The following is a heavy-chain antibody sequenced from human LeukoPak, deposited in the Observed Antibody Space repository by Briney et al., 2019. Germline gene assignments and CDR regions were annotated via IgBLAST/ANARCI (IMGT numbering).Heavy chain of an antibody. CDR2: IIPIFGTA. D-gene: IGHD3-22*01. CDR1: GGTFSSYA. Sequence: EASVKVSCKASGGTFSSYAISWVRQAPGQGLEWMGGIIPIFGTANYAQKFQGRVTITTDESTSTAYMELSSLRSEDTAVYYCACAYYYDSSGEFDYWGQGTLVTVSS. CDR3: ACAYYYDSSGEFDY. J-gene: IGHJ4*02. V-gene: IGHV1-69*05.